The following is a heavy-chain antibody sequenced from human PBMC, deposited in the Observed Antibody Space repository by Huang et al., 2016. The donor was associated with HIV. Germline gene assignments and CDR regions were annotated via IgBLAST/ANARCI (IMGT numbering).Heavy chain of an antibody. Sequence: EVRLVESGGGLVQPGRSLRLSCAASGFTFEDYSMHWVRQGPGKGLEYVSGITGKSAGKGGNVFYADSVKGRFIISRDDTGNSLYLQMNSLRVEDTALYYCAHLPEPTSPRTDYWGQGTLVTVSS. CDR2: ITGKSAGKGGNV. V-gene: IGHV3-9*01. J-gene: IGHJ4*02. CDR1: GFTFEDYS. D-gene: IGHD1-1*01. CDR3: AHLPEPTSPRTDY.